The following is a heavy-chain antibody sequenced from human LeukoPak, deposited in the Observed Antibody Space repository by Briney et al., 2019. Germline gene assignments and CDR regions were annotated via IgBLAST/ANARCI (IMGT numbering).Heavy chain of an antibody. CDR2: IGWNSGGI. CDR3: VKVTAAGFVDH. D-gene: IGHD6-13*01. J-gene: IGHJ4*02. Sequence: GGSLRLSCAASGFTFDDYAMHWVRQAPGKGLEWVSGIGWNSGGIVYADSVKGRFTISRDNAKKSLYLQMNSLGAEDTALYYCVKVTAAGFVDHWGQGTLVTVS. V-gene: IGHV3-9*01. CDR1: GFTFDDYA.